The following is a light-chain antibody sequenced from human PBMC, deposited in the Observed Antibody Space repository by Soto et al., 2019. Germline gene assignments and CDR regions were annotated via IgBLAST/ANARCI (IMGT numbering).Light chain of an antibody. Sequence: EIVMTQAPATLSVSPGERATLSCRASQSVSSNLAWYQQIPGQAPRLLIYGASTRATGIPARFSGSGSRTEFTLTISSLQSEDFAVYYCQQHNNWPPYTFGQGTKLEIK. J-gene: IGKJ2*01. V-gene: IGKV3-15*01. CDR3: QQHNNWPPYT. CDR1: QSVSSN. CDR2: GAS.